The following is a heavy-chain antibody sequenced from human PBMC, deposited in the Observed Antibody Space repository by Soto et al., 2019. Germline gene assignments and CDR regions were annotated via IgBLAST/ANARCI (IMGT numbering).Heavy chain of an antibody. D-gene: IGHD6-19*01. Sequence: ASMEVCRQASGYPFTSYSMHLVRQAPGRRLEWMGWINAGNGNTKYSQKFQGRVTITRDTSASTAYMELSSLRSEDTAVYYCARELVAGPDCYYYYGMDVWGQGTTVTVSS. J-gene: IGHJ6*02. CDR1: GYPFTSYS. CDR3: ARELVAGPDCYYYYGMDV. CDR2: INAGNGNT. V-gene: IGHV1-3*01.